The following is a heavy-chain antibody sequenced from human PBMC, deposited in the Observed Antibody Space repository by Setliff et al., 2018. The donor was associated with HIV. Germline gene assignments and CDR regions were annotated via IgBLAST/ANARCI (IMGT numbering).Heavy chain of an antibody. Sequence: SETLSLTCTVSGGSISTYYWSWIRQRQGKGLEWIGSIYFNGSSDNNPSLKSRVSLSVDTSKHQFSLKLSSVTASDTAVYYCSRVQMAYAAFDVWGQGTMVTVSS. CDR1: GGSISTYY. CDR3: SRVQMAYAAFDV. J-gene: IGHJ3*01. D-gene: IGHD4-17*01. V-gene: IGHV4-59*01. CDR2: IYFNGSS.